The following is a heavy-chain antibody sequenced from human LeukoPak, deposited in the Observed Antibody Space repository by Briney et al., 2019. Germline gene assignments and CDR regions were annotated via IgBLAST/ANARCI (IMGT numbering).Heavy chain of an antibody. CDR2: IHYSGTT. V-gene: IGHV4-31*03. Sequence: SETLSLTCTVSGGSISSGGYYWSWVRQHPGTGLEWIGYIHYSGTTYYNPSLKSRITLSVDTSKNQFSLNLSSVTAADTAVYFCARIPSLPYFDWLGAFDIWGQGTKVTVSS. D-gene: IGHD3-9*01. CDR1: GGSISSGGYY. CDR3: ARIPSLPYFDWLGAFDI. J-gene: IGHJ3*02.